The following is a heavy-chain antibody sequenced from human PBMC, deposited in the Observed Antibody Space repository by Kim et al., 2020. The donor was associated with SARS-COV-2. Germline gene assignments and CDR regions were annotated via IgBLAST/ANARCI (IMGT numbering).Heavy chain of an antibody. CDR3: TRGFGSETNY. V-gene: IGHV3-74*01. J-gene: IGHJ4*02. D-gene: IGHD3-10*01. CDR2: NT. Sequence: NTGDADYGKGRFTISRDNAKDTLYLQMNSLRVEDTAVYYCTRGFGSETNYWGQGSLVIVST.